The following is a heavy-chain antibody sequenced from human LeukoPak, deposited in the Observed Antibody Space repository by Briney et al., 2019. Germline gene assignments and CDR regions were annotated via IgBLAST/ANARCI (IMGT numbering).Heavy chain of an antibody. J-gene: IGHJ4*02. CDR2: IYTSGST. Sequence: SETLSLTCTASGGSISSYYWSWIRQPPGKGLEWIGYIYTSGSTNYNPSLKSRVTMSVDTSKNQFSLKLSSVTAADTAVYYCARENSGSYREFDYWGQGTLVTVSS. CDR3: ARENSGSYREFDY. V-gene: IGHV4-4*09. D-gene: IGHD1-26*01. CDR1: GGSISSYY.